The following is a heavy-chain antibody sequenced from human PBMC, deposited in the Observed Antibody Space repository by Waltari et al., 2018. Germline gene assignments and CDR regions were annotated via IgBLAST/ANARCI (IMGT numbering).Heavy chain of an antibody. J-gene: IGHJ4*02. Sequence: CKASGGTFSSYAISWVRQAPGQGLEWMGGIIPIFGTANYAQKFQGRVTITADESTSTAYMELSSLRSEDMAVYYCARTGYSSGFPYFDYWGQGTLVTVST. V-gene: IGHV1-69*01. CDR2: IIPIFGTA. CDR3: ARTGYSSGFPYFDY. CDR1: GGTFSSYA. D-gene: IGHD6-19*01.